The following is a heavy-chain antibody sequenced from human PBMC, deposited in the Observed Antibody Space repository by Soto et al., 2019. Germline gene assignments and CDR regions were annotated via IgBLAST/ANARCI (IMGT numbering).Heavy chain of an antibody. J-gene: IGHJ4*02. V-gene: IGHV3-7*01. Sequence: VQLVESGGGLVQPGGSLRLSCTASGFTFSSYWMSWVRQAPGKGLEWVATIKQDGSEEYCVDSVKGRFTISRDNAKHSLYLQMNSLRAEDTAVYYCAREGGYYFDYWGQGTLVTVSS. CDR3: AREGGYYFDY. D-gene: IGHD3-3*01. CDR1: GFTFSSYW. CDR2: IKQDGSEE.